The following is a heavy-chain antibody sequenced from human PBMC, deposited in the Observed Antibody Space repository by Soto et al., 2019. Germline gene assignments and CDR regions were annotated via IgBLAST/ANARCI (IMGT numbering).Heavy chain of an antibody. CDR2: IYSGGST. Sequence: EVQLVETGGGLIQPGGSLRLSCAASGFTVSSNYMSWVRQAPGKGLEWVSVIYSGGSTYYADSVKGRFTISRDNSKNTLYLQMNSLRAEDTAVYYCAREGHSSSRPYFDYWGQGTLVTVSS. D-gene: IGHD6-6*01. V-gene: IGHV3-53*02. J-gene: IGHJ4*02. CDR3: AREGHSSSRPYFDY. CDR1: GFTVSSNY.